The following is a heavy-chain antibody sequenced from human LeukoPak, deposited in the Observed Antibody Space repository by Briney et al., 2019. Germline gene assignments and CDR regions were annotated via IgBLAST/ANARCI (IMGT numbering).Heavy chain of an antibody. J-gene: IGHJ6*03. CDR3: ARGKRDSAGYYYYYMDV. Sequence: ASVKVSCKASGYTFTGYYMHWVRQAPGQGLEWMGRINPNSGGTNYAQKFQGRVTMTRNTSISTAHMELSSLRSEDTAVYYCARGKRDSAGYYYYYMDVWGKGTTVTVSS. D-gene: IGHD3-10*01. V-gene: IGHV1-2*06. CDR2: INPNSGGT. CDR1: GYTFTGYY.